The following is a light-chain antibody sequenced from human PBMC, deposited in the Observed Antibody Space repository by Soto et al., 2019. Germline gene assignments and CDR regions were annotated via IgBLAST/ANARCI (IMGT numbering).Light chain of an antibody. J-gene: IGLJ1*01. CDR3: GSYTSNSLYL. CDR2: EVS. V-gene: IGLV2-14*01. Sequence: QSVLTQPASVSGSAGQSITISCTGTSSDVGGHNYVSWYQHHPGKAPKLMIYEVSNRPSGVSHRFSGSKSGNTASLTISGLQADDESDYYCGSYTSNSLYLFGTGTKLTVL. CDR1: SSDVGGHNY.